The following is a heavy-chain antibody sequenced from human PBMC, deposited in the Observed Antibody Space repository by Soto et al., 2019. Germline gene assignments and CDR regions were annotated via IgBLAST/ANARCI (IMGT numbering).Heavy chain of an antibody. Sequence: SETLSLTCTVSGGSINTFYWSWVRQPAGKGLEWIGRIFSSGSTSFNPSLESRVAMSVDTSKSHFSLNLSSVTAADMAVYYCARAGAYSVYHVAHGIRLWYFDLWGQGALVTVSS. V-gene: IGHV4-4*07. CDR1: GGSINTFY. D-gene: IGHD5-12*01. J-gene: IGHJ4*02. CDR3: ARAGAYSVYHVAHGIRLWYFDL. CDR2: IFSSGST.